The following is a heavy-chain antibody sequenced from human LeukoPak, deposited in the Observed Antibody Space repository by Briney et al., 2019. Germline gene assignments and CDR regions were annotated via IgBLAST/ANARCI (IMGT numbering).Heavy chain of an antibody. D-gene: IGHD3-22*01. CDR3: AKSFTYYYDSSGYLWG. CDR2: ISGSGGST. V-gene: IGHV3-23*01. Sequence: GGSLRLSCAASGFTFSSYAMSWVRQAPGKGLEWVSAISGSGGSTYYADSVKGRFTISRDNSKNTLYLQMNSLRAEDTAVYYCAKSFTYYYDSSGYLWGWGQGTLVTVSS. J-gene: IGHJ4*02. CDR1: GFTFSSYA.